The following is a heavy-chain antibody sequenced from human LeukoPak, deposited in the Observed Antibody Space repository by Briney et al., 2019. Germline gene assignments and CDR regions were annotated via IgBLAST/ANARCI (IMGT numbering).Heavy chain of an antibody. V-gene: IGHV7-4-1*02. D-gene: IGHD1-26*01. J-gene: IGHJ4*02. CDR1: GYTFISYG. CDR2: INTNTGNP. Sequence: ASVKVSCKASGYTFISYGISWVRQAPGQGLEWMGWINTNTGNPTYAQGFTGRFVFSLDTSVSTAYLQINSLKAEDTAVYYCARDSISGSYVHYDNWGQGTLVTVSS. CDR3: ARDSISGSYVHYDN.